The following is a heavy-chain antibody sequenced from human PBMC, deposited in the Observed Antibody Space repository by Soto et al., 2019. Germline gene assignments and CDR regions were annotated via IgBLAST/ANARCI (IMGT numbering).Heavy chain of an antibody. Sequence: QVPLQESGPGLVKPSETLSLTCTVSGGSVSSGSYYWSWIRQPPGKGLEWIGYIYYSGITDYNPSLKSRVTISVDTSKNQFSLKLSSVTAADTAVYYCARDYASRIGGSGNGFDYWGQGTLVTVSS. D-gene: IGHD1-26*01. V-gene: IGHV4-61*01. CDR2: IYYSGIT. CDR1: GGSVSSGSYY. J-gene: IGHJ4*02. CDR3: ARDYASRIGGSGNGFDY.